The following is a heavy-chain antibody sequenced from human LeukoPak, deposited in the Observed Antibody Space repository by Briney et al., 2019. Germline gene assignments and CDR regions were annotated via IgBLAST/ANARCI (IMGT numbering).Heavy chain of an antibody. D-gene: IGHD3-10*01. Sequence: PSETLSLTCTVSGGSISSNNYYWGSIRQPPGKGLEWIGSISYSGGPYYNPSLKSRVTISLDTSRSQFSLKLSSVTAADTAVDYCARDQYGWGTSWGQGTLVTVSS. CDR2: ISYSGGP. V-gene: IGHV4-39*07. CDR3: ARDQYGWGTS. CDR1: GGSISSNNYY. J-gene: IGHJ5*02.